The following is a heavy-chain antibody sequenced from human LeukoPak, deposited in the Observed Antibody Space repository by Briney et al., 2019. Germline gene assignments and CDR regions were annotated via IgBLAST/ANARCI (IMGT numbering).Heavy chain of an antibody. Sequence: PSETLSLTCTVSGGSISSYYWSWIRQPPGKGLEWIGYIYYSGSTNYNPSLKSRVTISVDTSKNQFSLKLSSVTAADTAVYYCARDAGYSSGWYVEPYYYGMDVWGQGTTVTVSS. CDR1: GGSISSYY. CDR2: IYYSGST. CDR3: ARDAGYSSGWYVEPYYYGMDV. D-gene: IGHD6-19*01. J-gene: IGHJ6*02. V-gene: IGHV4-59*01.